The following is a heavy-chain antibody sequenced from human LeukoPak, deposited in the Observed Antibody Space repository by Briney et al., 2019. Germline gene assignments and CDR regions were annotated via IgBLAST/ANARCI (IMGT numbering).Heavy chain of an antibody. D-gene: IGHD3-10*01. CDR1: GYTFTSYG. CDR2: ISAYNGNT. CDR3: ARSSFLSGSCYNDFYYYGMDV. V-gene: IGHV1-18*04. J-gene: IGHJ6*04. Sequence: ASVKVSCKASGYTFTSYGISWVRQAPGQGLEWMGWISAYNGNTNYAQKLQGRVTMTTDTSTSTAYMELRSLRSDDTAVYYCARSSFLSGSCYNDFYYYGMDVWGKGTTVTVSS.